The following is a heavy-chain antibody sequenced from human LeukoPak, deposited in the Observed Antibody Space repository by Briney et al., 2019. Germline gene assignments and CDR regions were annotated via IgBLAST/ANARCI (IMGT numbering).Heavy chain of an antibody. D-gene: IGHD3-9*01. CDR2: IYSNGRT. CDR1: GGSISSSSYY. Sequence: SETLSLTCTVSGGSISSSSYYWGWIRQPPGKRLEWIGSIYSNGRTHYNPSLESRVTISVDTSKNQFSLRLRFVTAADTAVYYCGRDHLTSYDYLPGSSWFDPWGQGTLVTVSS. J-gene: IGHJ5*02. V-gene: IGHV4-39*07. CDR3: GRDHLTSYDYLPGSSWFDP.